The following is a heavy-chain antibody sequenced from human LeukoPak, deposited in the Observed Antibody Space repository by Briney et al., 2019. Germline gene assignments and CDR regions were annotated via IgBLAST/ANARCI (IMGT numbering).Heavy chain of an antibody. D-gene: IGHD6-19*01. CDR1: GFTFSSYE. Sequence: GGSLRLSCAASGFTFSSYEMNWVRQAPGKGLAWVSYISSSGSTIYYADSLKGRFTISRDNAKNSLYLQMNSLRAEDTAVYYCAREIAVAPFDYWGQGTLVTVSS. J-gene: IGHJ4*02. CDR3: AREIAVAPFDY. V-gene: IGHV3-48*03. CDR2: ISSSGSTI.